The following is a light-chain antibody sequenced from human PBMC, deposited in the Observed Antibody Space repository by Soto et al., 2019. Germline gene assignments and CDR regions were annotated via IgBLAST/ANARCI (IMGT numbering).Light chain of an antibody. Sequence: QSALTQPASVSGSPGQSVTISCTGPRSDIGDSNFISWYQHSPGKAPRLLIYEVNNRPSGVSRRFSGSKAGNTASLTISGLLDDDEADYFGASFRSGTILVFGSGTKLTVL. CDR1: RSDIGDSNF. CDR3: ASFRSGTILV. CDR2: EVN. J-gene: IGLJ2*01. V-gene: IGLV2-14*01.